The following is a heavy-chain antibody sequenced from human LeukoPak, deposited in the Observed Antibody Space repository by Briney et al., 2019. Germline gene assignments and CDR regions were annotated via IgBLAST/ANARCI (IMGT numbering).Heavy chain of an antibody. CDR1: GFTFSSFN. CDR2: ICSSSSTI. V-gene: IGHV3-48*02. D-gene: IGHD3-10*01. CDR3: ARLEYYYVSGNYYKLFDY. Sequence: GGSLRLSCSASGFTFSSFNWNRLAQAPGKGGEGGVCICSSSSTIYFANSVKGRITISRDNAKNSLYLQMNSLRDEDTAVYYCARLEYYYVSGNYYKLFDYWGQGTLVTVCS. J-gene: IGHJ4*02.